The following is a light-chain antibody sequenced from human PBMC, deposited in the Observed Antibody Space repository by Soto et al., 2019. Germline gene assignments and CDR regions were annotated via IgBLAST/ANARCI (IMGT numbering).Light chain of an antibody. CDR2: DVS. J-gene: IGLJ2*01. V-gene: IGLV2-14*03. Sequence: QSALTQPASVSGSPGQSITISCTGTSSDVGDYKFVSWYQQLPGKAPKLIIYDVSNRPSGVSNRFSGSNSANTASLTISGLHAEDESDYYCSSYTSSRTVVFGGGTKLTVL. CDR3: SSYTSSRTVV. CDR1: SSDVGDYKF.